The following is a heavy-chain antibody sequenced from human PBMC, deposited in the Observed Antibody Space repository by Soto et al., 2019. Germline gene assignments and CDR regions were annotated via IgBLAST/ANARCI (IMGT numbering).Heavy chain of an antibody. V-gene: IGHV3-30*04. CDR3: ARDLQYYASGTFIY. D-gene: IGHD3-10*01. J-gene: IGHJ4*02. Sequence: QVQLVESGGGVVQPGRSLRLSCAASGFTFSRYALHWVRQAPGKGLEWVALISYDGSNKYYADSVKGRFTISRDNSKSTLYLQMNSMRVEDTAVYYWARDLQYYASGTFIYWGQGTLVTVSS. CDR1: GFTFSRYA. CDR2: ISYDGSNK.